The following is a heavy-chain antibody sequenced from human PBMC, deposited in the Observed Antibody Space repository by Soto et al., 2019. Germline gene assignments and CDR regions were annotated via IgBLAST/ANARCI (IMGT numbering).Heavy chain of an antibody. J-gene: IGHJ4*02. D-gene: IGHD3-22*01. CDR2: ISSSDNII. CDR1: GSTFSDYY. V-gene: IGHV3-11*01. Sequence: LRLTCATSGSTFSDYYLSWIRQAPGKGLEWVSHISSSDNIIYYADSVKGRFTISRDNAKNSLYLQMNSLRAEDTAAYYCARDRGYYDGSGYFDYWGQGTLVTV. CDR3: ARDRGYYDGSGYFDY.